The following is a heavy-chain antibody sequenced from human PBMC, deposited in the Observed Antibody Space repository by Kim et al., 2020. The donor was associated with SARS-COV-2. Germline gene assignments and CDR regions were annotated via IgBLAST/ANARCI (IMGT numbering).Heavy chain of an antibody. J-gene: IGHJ3*02. CDR1: DGSISSYY. CDR3: ARPRATGTTLGPFDI. CDR2: IHYSGST. Sequence: SETLSLTCTVSDGSISSYYWSWIRQLPGKGLEWLGYIHYSGSTNYNPSLSSRGTISMDTSKNQSSLKLSSVTAADTAVYYCARPRATGTTLGPFDIWGQGTLVTVSS. D-gene: IGHD1-1*01. V-gene: IGHV4-59*13.